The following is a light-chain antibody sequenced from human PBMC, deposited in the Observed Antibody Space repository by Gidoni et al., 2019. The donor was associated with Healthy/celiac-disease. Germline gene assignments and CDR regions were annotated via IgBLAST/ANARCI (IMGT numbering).Light chain of an antibody. CDR3: LSADSSGTSWV. J-gene: IGLJ3*02. CDR2: KDS. Sequence: SYELTQPPSVSVSLGQMARITCSGESLPKKYAYLYQQKPGQFPVLVIYKDSERASGIPERFYGSSSGTIVTLTISGVQAEDEADYYCLSADSSGTSWVFGGGTKLTVL. CDR1: SLPKKY. V-gene: IGLV3-16*01.